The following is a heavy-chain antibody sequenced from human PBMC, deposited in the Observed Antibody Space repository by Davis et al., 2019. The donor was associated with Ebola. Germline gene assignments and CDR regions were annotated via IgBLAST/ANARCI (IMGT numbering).Heavy chain of an antibody. J-gene: IGHJ4*02. CDR3: ARQTTVPSDYFDY. Sequence: MPSETLSLTCAVSGDSINSDWWIWVRQPPGKGLEWIGEIYHSGSTNYNPSLKSRLTISLDKSKNQFSLRLTSVTAADTAIYYCARQTTVPSDYFDYWGQGALVTVSS. CDR1: GDSINSDW. CDR2: IYHSGST. V-gene: IGHV4-4*02. D-gene: IGHD4-11*01.